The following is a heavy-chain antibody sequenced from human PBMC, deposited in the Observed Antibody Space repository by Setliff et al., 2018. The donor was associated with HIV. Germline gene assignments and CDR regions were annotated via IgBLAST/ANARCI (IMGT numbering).Heavy chain of an antibody. J-gene: IGHJ4*02. Sequence: VGSLRLSCAASGFTFWSHSMLWVRQAPGKGLEWVAFIRYDGSNKYYADSVKGRFTISRDNSKNTLYLQMNSLRAEDTAVYYCAKDRYYDSSGSPFDYWGQGTLVTVSS. CDR3: AKDRYYDSSGSPFDY. CDR1: GFTFWSHS. CDR2: IRYDGSNK. V-gene: IGHV3-30*02. D-gene: IGHD3-22*01.